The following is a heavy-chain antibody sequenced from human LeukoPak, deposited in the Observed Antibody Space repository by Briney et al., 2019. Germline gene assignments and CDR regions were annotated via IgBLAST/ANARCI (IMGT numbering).Heavy chain of an antibody. CDR3: ARVGSVYYEVDY. CDR1: GFTVSTNS. V-gene: IGHV3-53*01. Sequence: GGSLRLSCAASGFTVSTNSLTWVRQTPGKGLEWVSILYSGGTTFYADSVKGRFTISRDNSNNTLYLQMNSLRAEDTALYYCARVGSVYYEVDYWGQGTLVTVSS. CDR2: LYSGGTT. D-gene: IGHD5/OR15-5a*01. J-gene: IGHJ4*02.